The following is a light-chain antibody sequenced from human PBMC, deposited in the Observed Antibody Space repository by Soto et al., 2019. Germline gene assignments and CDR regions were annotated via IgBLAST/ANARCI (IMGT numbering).Light chain of an antibody. Sequence: QSALTQPASVSGSPGQSITISCTGTSSDVGSYNLVSWYQQHPGKAPKLMIYEGSKRPSGVSNRFSDSKSGNTASLTISGLQAEDEADYYCCSYAASYVFGTGTKVTVL. CDR3: CSYAASYV. J-gene: IGLJ1*01. CDR1: SSDVGSYNL. V-gene: IGLV2-23*01. CDR2: EGS.